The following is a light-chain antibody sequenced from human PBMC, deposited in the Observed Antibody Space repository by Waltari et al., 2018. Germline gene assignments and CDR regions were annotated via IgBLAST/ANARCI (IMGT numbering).Light chain of an antibody. CDR3: NSFTSSSTVV. V-gene: IGLV2-14*03. CDR2: DVS. Sequence: QSALTQPASVSGSPGQSITISCTGTSSDVGGYNYVSWSQQHPGKAPKLMIYDVSNRPSCVSNRFSGSKSGNTASLTISGLQPEDEADYYCNSFTSSSTVVFGGGTKLTVL. J-gene: IGLJ3*02. CDR1: SSDVGGYNY.